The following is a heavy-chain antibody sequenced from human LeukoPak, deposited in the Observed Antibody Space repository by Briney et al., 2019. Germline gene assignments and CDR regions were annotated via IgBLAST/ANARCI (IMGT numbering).Heavy chain of an antibody. J-gene: IGHJ3*02. CDR1: GLIFRSYA. D-gene: IGHD6-19*01. V-gene: IGHV3-30-3*01. CDR2: ISADGNEQ. Sequence: PGRSLRLSCVDSGLIFRSYALHWLRQAPGKGLEWVAVISADGNEQYYADSVKGRFTMSRDNSKNTLFLQMTSLRTDDTAVYFCARDAPYSGGCCAFDIWGQGTTVIVS. CDR3: ARDAPYSGGCCAFDI.